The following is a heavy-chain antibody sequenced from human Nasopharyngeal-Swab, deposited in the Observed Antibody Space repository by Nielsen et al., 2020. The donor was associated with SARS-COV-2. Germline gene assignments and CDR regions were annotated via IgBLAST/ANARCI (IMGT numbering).Heavy chain of an antibody. J-gene: IGHJ4*02. Sequence: GGSLRLSCAASGFTFSSYGMHRVRQAPGKGLEWVAVISYDGSNKYYADSVKGRFTISRDNSKNTLYLQMNSLRAEDTAVYYCAKDRIVVVTVWYYFDYWGQGTLVTVSS. CDR2: ISYDGSNK. CDR1: GFTFSSYG. CDR3: AKDRIVVVTVWYYFDY. V-gene: IGHV3-30*18. D-gene: IGHD2-21*02.